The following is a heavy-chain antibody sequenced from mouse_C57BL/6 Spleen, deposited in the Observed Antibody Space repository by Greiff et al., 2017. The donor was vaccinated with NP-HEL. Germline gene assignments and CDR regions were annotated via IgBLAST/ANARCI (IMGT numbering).Heavy chain of an antibody. J-gene: IGHJ2*01. CDR3: ARVYYDYDRDYFDD. CDR2: INPSNGGT. D-gene: IGHD2-4*01. V-gene: IGHV1-53*01. Sequence: QVQLQQSGTELVKPGASVKLSCKASGYTFTSYWMHWVKQRPGQGLEWIGNINPSNGGTNYNEKFKSKATLTVDKSSSPAYMQLSSLTSEDSAVYYCARVYYDYDRDYFDDWGQGTTLTVSS. CDR1: GYTFTSYW.